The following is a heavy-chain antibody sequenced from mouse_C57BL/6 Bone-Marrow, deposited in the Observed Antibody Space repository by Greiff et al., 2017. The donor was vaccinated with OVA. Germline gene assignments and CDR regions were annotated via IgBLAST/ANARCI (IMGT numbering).Heavy chain of an antibody. CDR1: GYTFTSYW. Sequence: VQLQQSGAELMKPGASVKMSCKASGYTFTSYWITWVKQRPGQGLEWIGDIYPGSGSTNYNEKFKSKATLTVDTSSSTAYMQLSSLTSEDSAVYYCARKLLRQRRYFDYWGQGTTLTVSS. CDR3: ARKLLRQRRYFDY. CDR2: IYPGSGST. J-gene: IGHJ2*01. V-gene: IGHV1-55*01. D-gene: IGHD1-2*01.